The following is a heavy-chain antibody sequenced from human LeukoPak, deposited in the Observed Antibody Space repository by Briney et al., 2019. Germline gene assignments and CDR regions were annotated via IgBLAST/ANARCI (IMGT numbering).Heavy chain of an antibody. CDR3: ARDGRYCSSTSCYYYYMDV. CDR2: ISYDGSNK. J-gene: IGHJ6*03. Sequence: PGGSLRLSCAASGFTFSSYAMHWVRQAPGKGLEWVAVISYDGSNKYYADSVKGRFTISRDNSKNTLYLQMNSLRAEDTAVYYCARDGRYCSSTSCYYYYMDVWGKGTTVTVFS. V-gene: IGHV3-30-3*01. D-gene: IGHD2-2*01. CDR1: GFTFSSYA.